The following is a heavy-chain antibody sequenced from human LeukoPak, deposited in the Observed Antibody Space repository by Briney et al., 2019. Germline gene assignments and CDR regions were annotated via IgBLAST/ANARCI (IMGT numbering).Heavy chain of an antibody. V-gene: IGHV3-48*04. CDR1: GFTFSSYS. CDR2: ISSSGSTI. D-gene: IGHD3-22*01. J-gene: IGHJ1*01. Sequence: GGSLRLSCAASGFTFSSYSMSWIRQAPGKGLEWVSYISSSGSTIYYADSVKGRFTISRDNAKNSLYLQMNSLRAEDTAVYYCARVGDYYDSSGYYFAEYFQHWGQGTLVTVSS. CDR3: ARVGDYYDSSGYYFAEYFQH.